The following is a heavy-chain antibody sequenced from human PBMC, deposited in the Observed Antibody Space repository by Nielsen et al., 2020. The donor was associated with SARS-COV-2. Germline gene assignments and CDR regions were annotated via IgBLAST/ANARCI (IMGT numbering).Heavy chain of an antibody. V-gene: IGHV1-46*01. Sequence: VSVKVSCKASGYTFTSYSMHWVRQAPGQGVEWMGIINPIGGSTSYAQKFQGRVTMTRDTSTSTVYMELSRLRSEDTAVYYCARVSERYCSSTSCYAAEYFQHWGQGTLVTVSS. CDR2: INPIGGST. D-gene: IGHD2-2*01. J-gene: IGHJ1*01. CDR1: GYTFTSYS. CDR3: ARVSERYCSSTSCYAAEYFQH.